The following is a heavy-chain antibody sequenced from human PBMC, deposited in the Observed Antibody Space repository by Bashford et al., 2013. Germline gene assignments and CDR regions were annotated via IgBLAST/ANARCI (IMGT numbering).Heavy chain of an antibody. CDR1: GGSISSSHW. J-gene: IGHJ5*02. CDR3: VALSHSYDDTGYYYWFDP. Sequence: SETLSLTCVVSGGSISSSHWWTWVRQAPGMGLEWIGEISDSESINYNPSLKSRVTMSVDTSRNQISLRLTSVTAADTAVYYCVALSHSYDDTGYYYWFDPWGQGTLVTVSS. CDR2: ISDSESI. D-gene: IGHD3-22*01. V-gene: IGHV4-4*02.